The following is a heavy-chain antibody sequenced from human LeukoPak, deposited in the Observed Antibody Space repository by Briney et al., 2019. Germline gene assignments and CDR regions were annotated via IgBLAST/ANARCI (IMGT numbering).Heavy chain of an antibody. Sequence: GESLKISCKASGYSFTTYWIGWVRQMPGRGLEWMGIIYPGDSDTRYSPSFQGQVTISADKSINTAYLQWGSLKVSDTAMYYCAKGYDSSNNFSSSWGQGTLVTVSS. CDR2: IYPGDSDT. D-gene: IGHD3-22*01. J-gene: IGHJ5*02. V-gene: IGHV5-51*01. CDR1: GYSFTTYW. CDR3: AKGYDSSNNFSSS.